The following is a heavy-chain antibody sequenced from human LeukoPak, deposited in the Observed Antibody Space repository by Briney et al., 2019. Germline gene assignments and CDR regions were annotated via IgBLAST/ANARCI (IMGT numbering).Heavy chain of an antibody. CDR2: INPDNGGT. V-gene: IGHV1-2*02. CDR1: RYTFTRYY. D-gene: IGHD2-15*01. J-gene: IGHJ5*02. CDR3: ARESPDIVVVVTAALRRSWFDP. Sequence: ASVNVSFKASRYTFTRYYIHWVRQAPGQGPEWMGWINPDNGGTNYAQKFQGRVTMTRDTSINTAYMEVSRLKSDDTAVYYFARESPDIVVVVTAALRRSWFDPWGQGTLVTVSS.